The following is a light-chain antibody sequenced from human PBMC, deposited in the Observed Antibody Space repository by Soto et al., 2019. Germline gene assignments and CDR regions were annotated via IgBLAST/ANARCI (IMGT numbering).Light chain of an antibody. CDR2: GAS. CDR3: QQYNNWPRT. CDR1: QSVSSD. J-gene: IGKJ1*01. V-gene: IGKV3-15*01. Sequence: EIVMTQSPATLSVSPGGRATLSCRASQSVSSDLAWYHQKPGQAPRLLIYGASTRATGIPARFSGSGSGTEFTLTINSLQSEDFAVYYCQQYNNWPRTFGQGTKVDI.